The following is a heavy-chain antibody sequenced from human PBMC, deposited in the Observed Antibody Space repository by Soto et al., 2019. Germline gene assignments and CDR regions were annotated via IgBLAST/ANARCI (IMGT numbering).Heavy chain of an antibody. Sequence: PGGSLRLSCAASGFTFSSYEMNWVRQAPGKGLEWVSYISSSGSTIYYADSVKGRFTISRDNAKNSLYLQMNSLRAEDTAVYYCARDTGGTSRNFDYWGQGTLVTVSS. CDR3: ARDTGGTSRNFDY. CDR1: GFTFSSYE. D-gene: IGHD1-26*01. J-gene: IGHJ4*02. V-gene: IGHV3-48*03. CDR2: ISSSGSTI.